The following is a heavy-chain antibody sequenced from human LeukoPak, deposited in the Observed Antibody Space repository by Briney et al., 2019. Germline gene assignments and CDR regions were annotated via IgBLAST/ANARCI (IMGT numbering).Heavy chain of an antibody. CDR2: ITSSGNT. CDR1: GFIFSNYA. CDR3: AKYCSGGNCYSGLY. V-gene: IGHV3-23*01. Sequence: PGGSLRLSCAASGFIFSNYAMTWVSQAPGKGLQWVSTITSSGNTHYADSVKGRFTISRDNSKNTLYLQMNSLRAEDTALYYCAKYCSGGNCYSGLYWGQGTLVTVSS. J-gene: IGHJ4*02. D-gene: IGHD2-15*01.